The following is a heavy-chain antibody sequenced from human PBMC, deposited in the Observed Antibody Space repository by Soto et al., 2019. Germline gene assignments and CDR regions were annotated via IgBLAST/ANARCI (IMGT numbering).Heavy chain of an antibody. V-gene: IGHV3-30-3*01. CDR3: ARDQGMVTTPDYYYGMDV. CDR1: GFTFSSYA. J-gene: IGHJ6*02. CDR2: ISYDGSNK. D-gene: IGHD1-1*01. Sequence: QVQLVESGGGVVQPGRSLRLSCAASGFTFSSYAMHWVRQAPGKGLEWVAVISYDGSNKYYADSVKGRFTISRDNSKNTLYLQMNSLRAEDTAVYYCARDQGMVTTPDYYYGMDVWGQGTTVTVSS.